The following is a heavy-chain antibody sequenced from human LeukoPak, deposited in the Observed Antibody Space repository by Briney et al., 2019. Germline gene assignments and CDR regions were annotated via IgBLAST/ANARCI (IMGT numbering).Heavy chain of an antibody. CDR2: IYSGGST. CDR1: GGTFSSYA. V-gene: IGHV3-53*01. CDR3: AREVPDYGGNGL. Sequence: ASVKVSCKASGGTFSSYAISWVRQAPGKGLEWVSVIYSGGSTYYADSVKGRFTISRDNSKNTLYLQMNSLRAEDTAVYYCAREVPDYGGNGLWGQGTLVTVSS. D-gene: IGHD4-23*01. J-gene: IGHJ4*02.